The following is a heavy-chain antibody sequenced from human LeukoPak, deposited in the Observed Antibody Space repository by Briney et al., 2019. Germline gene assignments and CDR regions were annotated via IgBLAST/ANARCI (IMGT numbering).Heavy chain of an antibody. CDR3: ARWAGVTDY. CDR1: GFKVEDFL. CDR2: IKQDGSVE. V-gene: IGHV3-7*01. J-gene: IGHJ4*02. D-gene: IGHD5-18*01. Sequence: GGALRLSFAASGFKVEDFLMSLGRQAPGKGPEWVANIKQDGSVEHYLDSVKGRFNISRDNAKNSLILQMNSLRVEDTAVYYCARWAGVTDYWGQGTLVTVS.